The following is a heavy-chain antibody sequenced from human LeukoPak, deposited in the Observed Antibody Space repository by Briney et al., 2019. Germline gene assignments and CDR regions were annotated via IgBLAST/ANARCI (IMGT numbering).Heavy chain of an antibody. CDR2: MNPNSGNK. V-gene: IGHV1-8*01. CDR1: GYTFTSYD. J-gene: IGHJ4*02. Sequence: ASVKVSCKASGYTFTSYDINWVRQATGQGLEWMGWMNPNSGNKGYAQKFQGRVTMTRNTSISTAYMELSRLRSDDTAVYYCARDLNFWSGCESGSYYFDYWGQGTLVTVSS. CDR3: ARDLNFWSGCESGSYYFDY. D-gene: IGHD3-3*01.